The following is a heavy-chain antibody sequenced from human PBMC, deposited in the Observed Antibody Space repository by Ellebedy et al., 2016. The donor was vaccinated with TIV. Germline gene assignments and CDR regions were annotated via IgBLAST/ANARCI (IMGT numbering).Heavy chain of an antibody. J-gene: IGHJ4*02. D-gene: IGHD3-3*01. Sequence: GESLKISCKGSGYSFTTYWIGWVCQMPGKGVEWRGIIYPGDSDTTYSPSFQGQVTISADKSISTAYLQWSRMKASDTAMYYCARRPYRSRSLYDYWGQGTLVTVSS. CDR3: ARRPYRSRSLYDY. V-gene: IGHV5-51*01. CDR2: IYPGDSDT. CDR1: GYSFTTYW.